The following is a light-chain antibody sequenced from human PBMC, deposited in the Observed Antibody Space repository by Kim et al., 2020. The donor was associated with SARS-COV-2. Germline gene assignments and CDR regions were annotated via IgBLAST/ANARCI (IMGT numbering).Light chain of an antibody. CDR2: DAS. V-gene: IGKV3-15*01. J-gene: IGKJ1*01. CDR1: QSVSSK. Sequence: VSPGERATLPCRASQSVSSKLAWYQHKPGQAPRLLIYDASTRATDIPARFSGSGSGTEFTLTISSLQSEDFAVYYCQQYNTWPRTFGQGTKVDIK. CDR3: QQYNTWPRT.